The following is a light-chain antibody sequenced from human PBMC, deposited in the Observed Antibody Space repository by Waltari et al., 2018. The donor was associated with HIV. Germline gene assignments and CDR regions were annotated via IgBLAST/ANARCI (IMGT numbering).Light chain of an antibody. CDR2: EVN. J-gene: IGLJ2*01. CDR3: SSYAGINPVI. Sequence: QSALTQPPSASGSLRPSVTTSCTGSRPDVGRYDYVSWYQQHPGKAPKLLIFEVNKRPSGVPDRFSGSKSGNTASLTVSGLQAEDEAEYSCSSYAGINPVIFGGGTTLTVL. V-gene: IGLV2-8*01. CDR1: RPDVGRYDY.